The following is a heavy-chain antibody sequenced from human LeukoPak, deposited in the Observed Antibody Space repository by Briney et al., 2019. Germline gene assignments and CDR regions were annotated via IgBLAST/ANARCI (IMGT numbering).Heavy chain of an antibody. J-gene: IGHJ3*02. CDR3: AKESGSSWSAFDI. D-gene: IGHD6-13*01. Sequence: GGSLRLSCAASGFTFSNYALTWVRQAPGKGLEWVSAISGSGSTTYYADSVKGRFAISRDNSKNTLYLQMNSLRAEDTAVYYCAKESGSSWSAFDIWGQGTMVTVSS. CDR2: ISGSGSTT. V-gene: IGHV3-23*01. CDR1: GFTFSNYA.